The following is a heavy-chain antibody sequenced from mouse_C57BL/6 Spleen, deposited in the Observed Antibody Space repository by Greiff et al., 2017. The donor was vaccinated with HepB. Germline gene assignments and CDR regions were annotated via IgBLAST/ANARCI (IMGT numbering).Heavy chain of an antibody. CDR3: GMGFDYYGSSYWYLDV. V-gene: IGHV1-74*01. Sequence: VQLQQSGAELVKPGASVKVSCKASGYTFTSYWMHWVKQRPGQGLEWIGRIHPSDSDTNYNQKFKGKATLTVDKSSSTAYMQLSSLTSEDSAVYYCGMGFDYYGSSYWYLDVWGTGTTVTVSS. D-gene: IGHD1-1*01. J-gene: IGHJ1*03. CDR1: GYTFTSYW. CDR2: IHPSDSDT.